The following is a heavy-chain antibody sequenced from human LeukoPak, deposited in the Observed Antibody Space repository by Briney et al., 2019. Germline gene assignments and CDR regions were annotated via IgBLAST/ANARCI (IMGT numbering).Heavy chain of an antibody. CDR2: ISDSGGYS. Sequence: GGALRLSCAVSGFTFSNYAMSWVRQAPGKGLEWVSVISDSGGYSLYADSVKGRFTISRDNSKNTVFLQMNSLRAEDTAVYYCAKDRPPGGSPLMDYWGQGALVTVSS. CDR1: GFTFSNYA. J-gene: IGHJ4*02. V-gene: IGHV3-23*01. CDR3: AKDRPPGGSPLMDY. D-gene: IGHD1-26*01.